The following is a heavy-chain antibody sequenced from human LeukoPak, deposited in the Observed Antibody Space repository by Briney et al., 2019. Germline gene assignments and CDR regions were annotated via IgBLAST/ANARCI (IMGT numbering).Heavy chain of an antibody. V-gene: IGHV3-66*01. Sequence: PGGSLRLSCAASGFTVSSNYMSWVRQAPGKGLEWVSVIYSGGSTYYADSVKGRFTISRDNSKNTLYLQMNSLRAEDTAVYYCASSDCSSTSCYIDYWGQGTLVTVSS. CDR2: IYSGGST. CDR3: ASSDCSSTSCYIDY. D-gene: IGHD2-2*02. CDR1: GFTVSSNY. J-gene: IGHJ4*02.